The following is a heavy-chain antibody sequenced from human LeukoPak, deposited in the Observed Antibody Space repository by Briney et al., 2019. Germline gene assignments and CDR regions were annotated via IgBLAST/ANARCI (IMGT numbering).Heavy chain of an antibody. J-gene: IGHJ6*02. CDR3: AKDPYLTPPVRITMVRGVHGLSMDV. Sequence: GGSLRLSCAASGFTFSRYGMHWVRQAPGKGLEWVAVISYDGSNKYYADSVKGRFTISRDNSKNTLYLQMNSLRAEDTAVYYCAKDPYLTPPVRITMVRGVHGLSMDVWGQGTTVTVSS. CDR2: ISYDGSNK. V-gene: IGHV3-30*18. CDR1: GFTFSRYG. D-gene: IGHD3-10*01.